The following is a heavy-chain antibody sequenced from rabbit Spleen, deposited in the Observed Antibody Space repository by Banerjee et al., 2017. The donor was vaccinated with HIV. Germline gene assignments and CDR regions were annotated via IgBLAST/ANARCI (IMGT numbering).Heavy chain of an antibody. Sequence: QEQLVESGGDLVQPEGSLTLTCTASGFSFSSSYYMCWVRQAPGKGLEWIACIYTSSGNTYYASWAKGRFTISKTSSTTVTLQLNSLTAADTATYFCARAYVGAVDYGYPTFNLWGPWTLVTVS. CDR1: GFSFSSSYY. CDR3: ARAYVGAVDYGYPTFNL. CDR2: IYTSSGNT. D-gene: IGHD6-1*01. V-gene: IGHV1S45*01. J-gene: IGHJ4*01.